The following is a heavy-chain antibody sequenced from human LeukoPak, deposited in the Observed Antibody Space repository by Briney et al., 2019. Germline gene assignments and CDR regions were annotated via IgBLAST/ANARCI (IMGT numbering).Heavy chain of an antibody. CDR2: IIPIFGTA. J-gene: IGHJ4*02. D-gene: IGHD4-17*01. Sequence: ASVKVSCKASGGTFSSYAISLVRQAPGQGLEWMGGIIPIFGTANYAQKFQGRVTITADKSTSTAYMELGSLRSEDTAVYYCARYDYGDYRVFDYWGQGTLVTVSS. CDR1: GGTFSSYA. CDR3: ARYDYGDYRVFDY. V-gene: IGHV1-69*06.